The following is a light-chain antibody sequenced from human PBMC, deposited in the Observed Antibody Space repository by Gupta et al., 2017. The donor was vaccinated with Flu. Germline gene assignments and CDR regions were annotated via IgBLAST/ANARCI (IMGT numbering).Light chain of an antibody. CDR1: QSVLYSSNNKNY. Sequence: SLGERATINCKSSQSVLYSSNNKNYLTWYQQKPGQPPKLLIYWASTRESGVPDRFSGSGSGTDFTLTISSLQAEDVAVYYCQQYDRTPLTFGGGTKVEIK. CDR2: WAS. J-gene: IGKJ4*01. V-gene: IGKV4-1*01. CDR3: QQYDRTPLT.